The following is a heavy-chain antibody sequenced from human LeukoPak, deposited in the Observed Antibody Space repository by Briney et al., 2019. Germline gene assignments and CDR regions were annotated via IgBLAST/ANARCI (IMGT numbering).Heavy chain of an antibody. CDR2: INHRGST. CDR3: ARGYKYYYDSSGYYDY. CDR1: GGSFSGYY. V-gene: IGHV4-34*01. D-gene: IGHD3-22*01. Sequence: PSETLSLTCAVYGGSFSGYYWSWLRQPPEKGLEGLGEINHRGSTNYNPSLKSRVTISVDTSKNQFSLKLSSVTAADTAVYYCARGYKYYYDSSGYYDYWGQGTLVTVSS. J-gene: IGHJ4*02.